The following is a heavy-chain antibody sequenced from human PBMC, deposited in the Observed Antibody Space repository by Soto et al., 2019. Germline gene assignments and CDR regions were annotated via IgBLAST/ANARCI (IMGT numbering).Heavy chain of an antibody. CDR2: LSPGGST. V-gene: IGHV3-23*01. CDR1: GFTVTNSP. Sequence: PGGSLRLSCATSGFTVTNSPMTWIRQAPGKGLEWVATLSPGGSTYYAASVKGRFTISRDSSKNTVFLQMDSLKAADSALYYCAKDRGPGGILTGTPDSWGPGALVTVSS. J-gene: IGHJ4*02. CDR3: AKDRGPGGILTGTPDS. D-gene: IGHD3-9*01.